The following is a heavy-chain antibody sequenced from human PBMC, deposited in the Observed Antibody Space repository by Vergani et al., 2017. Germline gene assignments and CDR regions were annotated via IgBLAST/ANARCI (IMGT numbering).Heavy chain of an antibody. D-gene: IGHD2-2*02. Sequence: EVQLLESGGRLVQPGGSLRLSCVASGFAFSRYAMSWVRQAPGKGLDWVSGLTASGSGISYADSVRGRFTISRDNSKNTLYLQMNSLRAEETAVYYCAKETQDDTVEAPAAIQGTFDNWGQGTLVTVSS. V-gene: IGHV3-23*01. J-gene: IGHJ4*02. CDR2: LTASGSGI. CDR1: GFAFSRYA. CDR3: AKETQDDTVEAPAAIQGTFDN.